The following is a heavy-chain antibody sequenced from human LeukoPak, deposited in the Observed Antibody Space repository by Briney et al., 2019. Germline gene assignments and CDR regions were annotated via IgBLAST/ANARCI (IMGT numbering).Heavy chain of an antibody. CDR1: GGSISSSNYY. D-gene: IGHD5-18*01. CDR2: IYYSGST. J-gene: IGHJ3*02. Sequence: PSETLSLTCTVSGGSISSSNYYWGWIRQPPGKGLEWIGSIYYSGSTYYNPSLKSRVTISADTSKNQFSLKLSCVTAADTAVYYCARPDQRGYTYGYSAFDIWGQGTMVTVSS. CDR3: ARPDQRGYTYGYSAFDI. V-gene: IGHV4-39*01.